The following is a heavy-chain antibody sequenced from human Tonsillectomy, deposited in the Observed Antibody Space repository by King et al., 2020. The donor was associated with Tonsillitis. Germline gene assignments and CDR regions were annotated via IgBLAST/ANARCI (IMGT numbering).Heavy chain of an antibody. D-gene: IGHD1-26*01. J-gene: IGHJ4*02. CDR2: INTNNGYT. CDR3: ARVEWESHLFDY. CDR1: GYTFTSYG. Sequence: QLVQSGAEVKKPGASVKVSCKASGYTFTSYGISWVRQAPGQGLEWMGWINTNNGYTNYAQKLQGRVTMTTDTSTNTAYMDLRSLRSDDTALYYCARVEWESHLFDYWGQGTLVTVSS. V-gene: IGHV1-18*04.